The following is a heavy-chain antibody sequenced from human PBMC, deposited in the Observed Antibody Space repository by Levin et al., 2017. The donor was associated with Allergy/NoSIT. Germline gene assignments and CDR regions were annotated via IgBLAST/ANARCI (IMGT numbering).Heavy chain of an antibody. CDR2: ITSDGTNK. J-gene: IGHJ4*02. CDR1: GLSFSDYG. CDR3: AYRGSFDH. Sequence: PGGSLRLSCSASGLSFSDYGMHWVRQAPDSGLEWVTLITSDGTNKFYADSVKGRFIVSRDNSRNLLFLQLNSLRPEDTAVYYCAYRGSFDHWGQGTLVTVSS. D-gene: IGHD1-14*01. V-gene: IGHV3-30*03.